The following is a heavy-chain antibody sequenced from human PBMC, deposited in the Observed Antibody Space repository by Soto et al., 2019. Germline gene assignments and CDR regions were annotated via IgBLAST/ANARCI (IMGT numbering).Heavy chain of an antibody. Sequence: ASETLSLTCTVSGGSISSYYWSWIRQPPGKGLEWIGYIYYSGSTNYNPSLKSRVTISVDTSKNQFSLKLSSVTAADTAVYYCARDIRVVAATPHAFDIWGQGTIVTVSS. V-gene: IGHV4-59*01. J-gene: IGHJ3*02. CDR3: ARDIRVVAATPHAFDI. CDR1: GGSISSYY. CDR2: IYYSGST. D-gene: IGHD2-15*01.